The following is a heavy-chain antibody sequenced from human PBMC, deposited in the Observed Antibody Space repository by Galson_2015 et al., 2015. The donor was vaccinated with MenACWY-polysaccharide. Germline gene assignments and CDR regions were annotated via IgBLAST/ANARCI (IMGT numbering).Heavy chain of an antibody. CDR2: ITRDGSDT. CDR3: TRGIAMTGNSNWFDP. J-gene: IGHJ5*02. Sequence: SLRLSCAASGFTFGNSWMHWVRQTPERGLVWVSRITRDGSDTGYADSVKGRFTISRDNAKNTLYLQMNSLRVEDTAVYYCTRGIAMTGNSNWFDPWGQGTLVTVSS. CDR1: GFTFGNSW. D-gene: IGHD6-19*01. V-gene: IGHV3-74*01.